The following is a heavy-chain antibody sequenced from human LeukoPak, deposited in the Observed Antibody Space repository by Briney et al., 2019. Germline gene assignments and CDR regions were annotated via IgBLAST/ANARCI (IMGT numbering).Heavy chain of an antibody. CDR3: ATSSSVTHTRDP. J-gene: IGHJ5*02. CDR1: VYGFSDVY. V-gene: IGHV1-2*02. CDR2: INPHSGAT. Sequence: GASVKVSCKASVYGFSDVYFNCVRQAPGQGLEWMGWINPHSGATNYAQRFQGRVSMDASIDTAYMELSRLASHDTAVYYCATSSSVTHTRDPWGQGTLVTVSS. D-gene: IGHD5/OR15-5a*01.